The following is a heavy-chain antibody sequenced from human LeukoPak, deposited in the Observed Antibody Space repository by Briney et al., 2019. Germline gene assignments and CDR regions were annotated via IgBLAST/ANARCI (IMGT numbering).Heavy chain of an antibody. CDR1: GGTFSSYA. J-gene: IGHJ6*04. CDR2: IIPIFGTA. V-gene: IGHV1-69*13. D-gene: IGHD2-2*01. Sequence: ASVKVSCKASGGTFSSYAISWVRQAPGQGLEWMGGIIPIFGTANYAQKFQGRVTITADESTSTAYMEPSSLRSEDTAVYYCARGIVVVPASTYYYYGMDVWGKGTTVTVSS. CDR3: ARGIVVVPASTYYYYGMDV.